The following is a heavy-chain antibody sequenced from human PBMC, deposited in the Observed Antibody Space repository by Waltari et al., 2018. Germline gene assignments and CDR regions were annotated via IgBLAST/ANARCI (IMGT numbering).Heavy chain of an antibody. Sequence: QLQLQESGSGLVKPSETLSLTCTVSVGSISSSGRSWSWIRQPPGKGLEWIGSISYSGSTFYNPPLKSRVTISVDTSKNQFSLKLTSVTAADTSVYFCVRTDSSSYYSPRWYFDLWGRGTLVTVSS. V-gene: IGHV4-39*01. CDR1: VGSISSSGRS. CDR2: ISYSGST. CDR3: VRTDSSSYYSPRWYFDL. J-gene: IGHJ2*01. D-gene: IGHD3-22*01.